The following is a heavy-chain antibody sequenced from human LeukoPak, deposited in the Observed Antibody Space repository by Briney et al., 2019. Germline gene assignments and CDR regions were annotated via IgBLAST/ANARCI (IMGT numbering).Heavy chain of an antibody. CDR3: ARRLRENYYDMLPSMDV. J-gene: IGHJ6*03. Sequence: SETLSLTCTVSGGSISSGSYYWSWIRQPAGKGLEWIGRIYTSGSTNYNPSLKSRVTISVDTSKNQFSLKLSSVTAADTAVYYCARRLRENYYDMLPSMDVWGKGTTVTVSS. CDR1: GGSISSGSYY. D-gene: IGHD3-22*01. V-gene: IGHV4-61*02. CDR2: IYTSGST.